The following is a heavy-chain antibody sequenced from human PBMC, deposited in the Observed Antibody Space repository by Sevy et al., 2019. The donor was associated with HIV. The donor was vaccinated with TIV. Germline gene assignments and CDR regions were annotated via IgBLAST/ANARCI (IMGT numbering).Heavy chain of an antibody. V-gene: IGHV1-8*01. CDR2: MNPNSGST. CDR1: GYTSTSYD. D-gene: IGHD6-19*01. J-gene: IGHJ4*02. Sequence: ASVKVSCKASGYTSTSYDINWVRQATGQGLEWMGWMNPNSGSTGYAQKFQGRVTMTRNTSINTAYMELSSLRSEDTAVYYCARVVFASSGWYYWGQGTLVTVSS. CDR3: ARVVFASSGWYY.